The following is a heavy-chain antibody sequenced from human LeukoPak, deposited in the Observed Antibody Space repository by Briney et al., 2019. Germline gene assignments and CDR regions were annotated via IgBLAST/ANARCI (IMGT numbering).Heavy chain of an antibody. D-gene: IGHD4-23*01. J-gene: IGHJ6*02. CDR1: GYSFSNFH. CDR2: IIPIFGTA. V-gene: IGHV1-69*13. Sequence: GASVKVSCKASGYSFSNFHVNWVRQAPGQGLEWMGGIIPIFGTANYAQKFQGRVTITADESTSTAYMELSSLRSEDTAVYYCARYYGGNFNYYGMDVWGQGTTVTVSS. CDR3: ARYYGGNFNYYGMDV.